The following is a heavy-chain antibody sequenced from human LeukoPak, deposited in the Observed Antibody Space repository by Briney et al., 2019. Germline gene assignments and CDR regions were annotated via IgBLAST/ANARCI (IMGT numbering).Heavy chain of an antibody. Sequence: GGSLRLSCAASGFTFSDYAMSWVRQAPGKGLEWVSGISGSGTSTYYADSVKGRFTISRDNSKNTLYLQMNSLRAEDTAVYYCAKDGGYYFDYWGQGTLVTVSS. CDR2: ISGSGTST. CDR3: AKDGGYYFDY. V-gene: IGHV3-23*01. D-gene: IGHD3-16*01. CDR1: GFTFSDYA. J-gene: IGHJ4*02.